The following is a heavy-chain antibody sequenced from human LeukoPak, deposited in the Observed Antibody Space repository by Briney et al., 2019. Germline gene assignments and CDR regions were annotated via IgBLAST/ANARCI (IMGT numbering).Heavy chain of an antibody. CDR1: GFTFSSYW. Sequence: GALRLSCAASGFTFSSYWMHWVRQAPGKGLVWVSRINSDGSSTSYADSVKGRFTISRDNAKNTLYLQMNSLRAEDTAVYYCARDGSIVGATGYYYGMDVWGQGTTVTVSS. CDR3: ARDGSIVGATGYYYGMDV. J-gene: IGHJ6*02. V-gene: IGHV3-74*01. D-gene: IGHD1-26*01. CDR2: INSDGSST.